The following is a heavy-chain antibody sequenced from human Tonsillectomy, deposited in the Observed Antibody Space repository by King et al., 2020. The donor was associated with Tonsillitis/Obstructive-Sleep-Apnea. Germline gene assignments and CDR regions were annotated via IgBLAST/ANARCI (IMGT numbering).Heavy chain of an antibody. CDR1: GGSVSSGSYY. J-gene: IGHJ2*01. CDR3: ARERARNHCSGGRCYSRWYFDL. Sequence: QLQESGPGLVKPSETLSLTCTVSGGSVSSGSYYWSWIRQPPGKGLEWIGYIYYSGSTNYNPSLKSRVTISVDTSKNQFSLKLSSVTAAATAVYYCARERARNHCSGGRCYSRWYFDLWGRGTLVTVS. V-gene: IGHV4-61*01. CDR2: IYYSGST. D-gene: IGHD2-15*01.